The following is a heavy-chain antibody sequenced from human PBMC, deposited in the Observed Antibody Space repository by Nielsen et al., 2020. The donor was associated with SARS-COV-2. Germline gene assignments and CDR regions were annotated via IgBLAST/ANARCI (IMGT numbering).Heavy chain of an antibody. Sequence: ASVKVSCKASGYTFTSYYMHWVRQAPGQGLEWMGWINPSGGSTSYAQKFQGRVTMTRDTSTSTVYMELSSLRSEDTAVYYCAREEGLSHETTPIDYWGQGTLVTVSS. D-gene: IGHD1-1*01. V-gene: IGHV1-46*01. CDR3: AREEGLSHETTPIDY. CDR1: GYTFTSYY. CDR2: INPSGGST. J-gene: IGHJ4*02.